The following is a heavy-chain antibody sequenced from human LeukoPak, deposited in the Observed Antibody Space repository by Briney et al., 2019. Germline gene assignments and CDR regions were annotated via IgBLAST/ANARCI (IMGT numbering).Heavy chain of an antibody. CDR3: TTDGGRKSRPYHFDY. J-gene: IGHJ4*02. CDR2: IKSKIDGGTT. Sequence: GGSLRLSCAASGFTFSNAWMSWVRQAPGKGLEWVGRIKSKIDGGTTDYAAPVKGRFTISRDDSKNTLYLQMNSLKTEDTAVYYCTTDGGRKSRPYHFDYWGQGTLVTVSS. V-gene: IGHV3-15*01. CDR1: GFTFSNAW. D-gene: IGHD3-16*01.